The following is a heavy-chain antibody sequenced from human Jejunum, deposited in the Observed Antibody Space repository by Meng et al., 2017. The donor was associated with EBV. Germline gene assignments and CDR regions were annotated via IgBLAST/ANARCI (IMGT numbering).Heavy chain of an antibody. V-gene: IGHV1-3*04. D-gene: IGHD3-16*01. CDR1: GYTLTKYA. J-gene: IGHJ6*02. CDR2: VNTYTGDA. Sequence: QAQRVQSGTEVKRPGASVKVSCKASGYTLTKYAVHWMRQAPGHRPEWMGWVNTYTGDAGYSQKFQDRLTIIRDTSASTAFMELTSLTSEDTAVYYCARDSGSGYYGMDVWGQGTVVTV. CDR3: ARDSGSGYYGMDV.